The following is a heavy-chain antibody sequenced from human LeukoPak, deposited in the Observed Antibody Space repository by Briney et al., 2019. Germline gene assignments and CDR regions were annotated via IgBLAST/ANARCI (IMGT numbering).Heavy chain of an antibody. V-gene: IGHV4-4*02. CDR1: GGSISSSNW. CDR3: ARPNYSFTSGSGSYSNYYYMDV. J-gene: IGHJ6*03. CDR2: IYHSGST. D-gene: IGHD3-10*01. Sequence: NPSGTLSLTCAVSGGSISSSNWWSWVRQPPGKGLEWIGEIYHSGSTNYNPSLKSRVTISVDKSKNQFSLKLSSVTAADTAVYYCARPNYSFTSGSGSYSNYYYMDVWGKGTTVTVSS.